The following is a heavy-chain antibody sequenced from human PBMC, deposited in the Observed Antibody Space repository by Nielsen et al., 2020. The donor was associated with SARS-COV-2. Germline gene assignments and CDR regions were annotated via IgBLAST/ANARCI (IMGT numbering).Heavy chain of an antibody. CDR1: GFTFISYA. J-gene: IGHJ4*02. D-gene: IGHD3-22*01. CDR3: AKTPYYYDSSGYSYFDY. CDR2: ISGIGGST. V-gene: IGHV3-23*01. Sequence: GGSLRLSFAASGFTFISYAMSWVRQAPGKGLEWVSAISGIGGSTYYADSVKGRFTISRDNSKNTLYLQMNSLRAEDTAVYYCAKTPYYYDSSGYSYFDYWGQGTLVTVSS.